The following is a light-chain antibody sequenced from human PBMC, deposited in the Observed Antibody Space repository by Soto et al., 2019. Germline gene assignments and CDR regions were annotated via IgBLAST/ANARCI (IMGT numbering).Light chain of an antibody. CDR2: GAS. J-gene: IGKJ4*01. CDR3: QQSYSPVLT. V-gene: IGKV1-39*01. CDR1: QSISSY. Sequence: DIQMTQSPSSLSASVGDRVTITCRASQSISSYLNWYQQKPGKAPKLLIFGASILQSGVPSRFSGGESGTDFTPTISSLQPEDSATYYCQQSYSPVLTFGGGTKVDI.